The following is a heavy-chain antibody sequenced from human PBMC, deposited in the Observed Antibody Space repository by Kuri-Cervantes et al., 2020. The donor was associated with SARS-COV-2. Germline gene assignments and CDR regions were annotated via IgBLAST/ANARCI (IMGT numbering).Heavy chain of an antibody. Sequence: GESLKISCAASGFTFSSYGMHWVRQAPGKGLEWVAVIWYDGSNKYYADSVKGRFTISRDNSKNTLYLQMNSLRAEDTAVYYCAKSRYCSGGSCYPGWFDPWGQGTLVTVSS. J-gene: IGHJ5*02. V-gene: IGHV3-33*06. CDR2: IWYDGSNK. D-gene: IGHD2-15*01. CDR3: AKSRYCSGGSCYPGWFDP. CDR1: GFTFSSYG.